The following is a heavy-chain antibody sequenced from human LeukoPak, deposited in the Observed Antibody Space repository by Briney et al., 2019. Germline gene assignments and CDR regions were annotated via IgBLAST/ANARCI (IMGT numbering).Heavy chain of an antibody. CDR3: ARRPGSSGSFTKGLDWFDP. V-gene: IGHV4-34*01. CDR2: INHSGST. J-gene: IGHJ5*02. D-gene: IGHD1-26*01. Sequence: SETLSLTCAVYGGSFSGYYWSWIRQPPGKGLEWIGEINHSGSTNYNPSLKSRVTISVDTSKNHFSLKLSSVTAADTAVYYCARRPGSSGSFTKGLDWFDPWGQGTLVTVSS. CDR1: GGSFSGYY.